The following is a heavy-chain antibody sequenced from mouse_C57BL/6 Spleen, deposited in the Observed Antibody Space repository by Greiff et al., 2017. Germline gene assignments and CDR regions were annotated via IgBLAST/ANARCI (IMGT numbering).Heavy chain of an antibody. CDR3: ARQGPTERWYFDY. J-gene: IGHJ2*01. D-gene: IGHD1-1*01. V-gene: IGHV1-26*01. CDR1: GYTFTDYY. CDR2: INPNNGGT. Sequence: EVQLQQSGPELVKPGASVKISCKASGYTFTDYYMNWVKQSHGKSLEWIGDINPNNGGTSYNQKFKGKATLTVDKSSSTAYMELRSLTSEDSAVYYCARQGPTERWYFDYWGQGTTLTVSS.